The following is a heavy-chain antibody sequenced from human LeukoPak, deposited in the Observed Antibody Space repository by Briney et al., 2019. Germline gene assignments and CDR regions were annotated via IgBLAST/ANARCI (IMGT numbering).Heavy chain of an antibody. Sequence: PSETLSLTCAVYGGSFSGYYWSWVRQAPGKGLEWVSSISGSSTDIYNADSVKGRFTISRDNAKNSLYLQMNSLRVEDTAVYYCARRGYYDSSGYDYWGQGTLVAVSS. J-gene: IGHJ4*02. CDR1: GGSFSGYY. CDR2: ISGSSTDI. CDR3: ARRGYYDSSGYDY. D-gene: IGHD3-22*01. V-gene: IGHV3-21*01.